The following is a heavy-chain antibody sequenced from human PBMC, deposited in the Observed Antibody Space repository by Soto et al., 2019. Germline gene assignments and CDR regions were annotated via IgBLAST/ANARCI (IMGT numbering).Heavy chain of an antibody. CDR2: IDPSDSYT. V-gene: IGHV5-10-1*01. Sequence: PGESLESSCKGSGYTFPSYWISWVRQMPGKGLGWMGRIDPSDSYTNYSPSFQGHVTISAGKSISTAYLQWSRQKASDTAMYYCARSIAARGGVDYYYYYGMDVWGQGTTVTVSS. CDR1: GYTFPSYW. D-gene: IGHD6-6*01. J-gene: IGHJ6*02. CDR3: ARSIAARGGVDYYYYYGMDV.